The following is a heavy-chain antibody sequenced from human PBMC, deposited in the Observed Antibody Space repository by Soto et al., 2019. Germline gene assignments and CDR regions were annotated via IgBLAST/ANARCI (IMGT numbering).Heavy chain of an antibody. Sequence: SETLSLTCTVSGGSISGYYWSWIRQPPGKGLEWIGYIYYTGSTNYNPSLKSRVTISVDTSKNHFSLKLSSVTAADTAVYYCARGPYGDFYQFDYWGQGTLVTVSS. J-gene: IGHJ4*02. CDR1: GGSISGYY. CDR3: ARGPYGDFYQFDY. D-gene: IGHD4-17*01. V-gene: IGHV4-59*01. CDR2: IYYTGST.